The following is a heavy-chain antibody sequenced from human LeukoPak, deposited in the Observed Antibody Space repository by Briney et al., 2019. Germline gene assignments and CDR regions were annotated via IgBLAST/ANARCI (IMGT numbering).Heavy chain of an antibody. CDR3: ARDGLLSTVAGSFAFDY. D-gene: IGHD2-15*01. CDR1: GFTFSNFY. Sequence: GRSLRFSCAASGFTFSNFYMLWVTQAPGKGLVWGTVKSYDGSNEYYADFVKGRFTSYRDNSKDKLYLQMHSLSAEDTALYYCARDGLLSTVAGSFAFDYWGQGTLVTVSS. V-gene: IGHV3-30*03. J-gene: IGHJ4*02. CDR2: KSYDGSNE.